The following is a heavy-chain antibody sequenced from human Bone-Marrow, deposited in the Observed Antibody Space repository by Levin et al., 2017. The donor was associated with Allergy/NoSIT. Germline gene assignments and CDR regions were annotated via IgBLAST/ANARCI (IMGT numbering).Heavy chain of an antibody. CDR1: GGSISSSNW. Sequence: SETLSLTCAVSGGSISSSNWWNWVRQPPGKGLEWIGEIYHSGSTNYNPSVESRVTISLDKSKNQFSLKLSSVTAADTAVYYCARDRGDYDSGGYYFDSWGQGTLVTVSS. V-gene: IGHV4-4*02. CDR3: ARDRGDYDSGGYYFDS. CDR2: IYHSGST. D-gene: IGHD3-22*01. J-gene: IGHJ4*02.